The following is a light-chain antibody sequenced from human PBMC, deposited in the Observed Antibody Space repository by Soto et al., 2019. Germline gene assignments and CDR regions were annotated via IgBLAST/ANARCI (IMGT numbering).Light chain of an antibody. J-gene: IGKJ2*01. CDR3: QQCHGWPFT. CDR1: QSVSSD. CDR2: GAS. Sequence: EILMTQSPATLSVSSGERATLSCRASQSVSSDLAWYQHHPGQAPRLLIYGASTRVTGTPPRFSGSGSGTDFTLTITSLQAEDFAVYYCQQCHGWPFTFGRGTKLEIK. V-gene: IGKV3-15*01.